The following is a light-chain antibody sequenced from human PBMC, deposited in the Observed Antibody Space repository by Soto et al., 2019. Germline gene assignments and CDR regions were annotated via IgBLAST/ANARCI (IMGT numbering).Light chain of an antibody. CDR1: SGDVGAYNY. CDR2: DVT. V-gene: IGLV2-14*01. Sequence: QSALTQPASVPGSPGQSITISCTGSSGDVGAYNYVSWFQQHPGKAPKIILYDVTSRPSGVSNRFSGSKSGNTASLTISGLQAEDEADYYCSSFTTSSTLLFGGGTKLTVL. J-gene: IGLJ2*01. CDR3: SSFTTSSTLL.